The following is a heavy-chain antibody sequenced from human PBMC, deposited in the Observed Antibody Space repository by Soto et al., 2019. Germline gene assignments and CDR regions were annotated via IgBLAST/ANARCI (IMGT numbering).Heavy chain of an antibody. V-gene: IGHV3-30*18. D-gene: IGHD3-9*01. J-gene: IGHJ4*02. Sequence: PGGSLRLSCAASGFTFSSYGMHWVRQAPGKGLEWVAVISYDGSNKYYADSVKGRFTISRDNSKNTLYLQMNSLRAEDTAVYYCAKDRNRVYYDILPHYSDYWGQGTLVTVSS. CDR1: GFTFSSYG. CDR2: ISYDGSNK. CDR3: AKDRNRVYYDILPHYSDY.